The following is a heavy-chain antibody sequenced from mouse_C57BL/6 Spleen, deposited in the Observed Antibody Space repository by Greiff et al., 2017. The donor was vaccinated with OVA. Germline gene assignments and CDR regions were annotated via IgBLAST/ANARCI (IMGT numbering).Heavy chain of an antibody. CDR1: GYTFTSYW. D-gene: IGHD2-5*01. CDR2: IDPSDSYT. J-gene: IGHJ1*03. V-gene: IGHV1-50*01. Sequence: QVQLQQPGAELVKPGASVKLSCKASGYTFTSYWMQWVKQRPGQGLEWIGEIDPSDSYTNYNQKFKGKATLTVDTSSSTAYMQLSSLTSEDSAVYYCARHYSNYPYWYFDVWGTGTTVTVSS. CDR3: ARHYSNYPYWYFDV.